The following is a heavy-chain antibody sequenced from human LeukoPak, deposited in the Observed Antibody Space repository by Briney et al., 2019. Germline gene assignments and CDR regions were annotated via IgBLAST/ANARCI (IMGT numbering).Heavy chain of an antibody. CDR1: GYTFTGYY. J-gene: IGHJ4*02. Sequence: ASVKVSCKASGYTFTGYYMHWVRQAPGQGLEWMGWINPNSGGTNYAQKFQGRVTMTRDTSISTAYMELSRLRSDDTAVYYCARAHSSSWSGLDYWGQGTLVTVSS. V-gene: IGHV1-2*02. CDR3: ARAHSSSWSGLDY. D-gene: IGHD6-13*01. CDR2: INPNSGGT.